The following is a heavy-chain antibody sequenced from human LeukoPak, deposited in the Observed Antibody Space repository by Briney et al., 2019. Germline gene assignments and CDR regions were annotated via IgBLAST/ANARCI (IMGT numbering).Heavy chain of an antibody. CDR1: GYTFTSYG. V-gene: IGHV1-69*06. J-gene: IGHJ4*02. D-gene: IGHD6-6*01. Sequence: GASVKVSCKASGYTFTSYGISWVRQAPGQGLEWMGGIIPIFGTANYAQKFQGRVTITADKSTSTAYMELSSLRSEDTAVYYCARDLSRQLGRYYFDYWGQGTLVTVSS. CDR3: ARDLSRQLGRYYFDY. CDR2: IIPIFGTA.